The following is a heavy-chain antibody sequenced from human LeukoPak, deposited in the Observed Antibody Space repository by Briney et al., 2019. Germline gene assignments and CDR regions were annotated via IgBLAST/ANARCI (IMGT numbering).Heavy chain of an antibody. V-gene: IGHV3-74*01. CDR3: ARVQYYDSSGYYSDY. CDR1: GFTFSSYW. J-gene: IGHJ4*02. CDR2: INSDGSST. D-gene: IGHD3-22*01. Sequence: QAGGSLRLSCAAPGFTFSSYWMHWVRQAPGKGLVWVSRINSDGSSTSYADSVKGRFTISRDNAKNTLYLQMNSLGAEDTAVYYCARVQYYDSSGYYSDYWGQGTLVTVSS.